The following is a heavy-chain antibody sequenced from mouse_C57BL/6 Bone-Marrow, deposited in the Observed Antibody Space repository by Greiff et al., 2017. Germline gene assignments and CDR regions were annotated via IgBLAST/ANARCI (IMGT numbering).Heavy chain of an antibody. V-gene: IGHV14-3*01. CDR3: SRGYGSRAWFAY. CDR2: IDPENGDT. J-gene: IGHJ3*01. CDR1: GFNIKNTY. D-gene: IGHD1-1*01. Sequence: EVQLQQSVAELVRPGASVKLSCTASGFNIKNTYMHWVKQRPEQGLEWIGRIDPENGDTKYAPKFQGKATITADTSSNTAYLQLSSMTSEDTAIYYYSRGYGSRAWFAYWGQGTLVTVSA.